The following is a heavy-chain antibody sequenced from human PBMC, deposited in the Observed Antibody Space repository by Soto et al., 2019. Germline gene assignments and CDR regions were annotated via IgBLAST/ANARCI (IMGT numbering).Heavy chain of an antibody. V-gene: IGHV3-72*01. Sequence: EVQLVESGGGLVQPGGSLRLSCAASGITFSDHYMDWVRQAPGKGLEWVGRTRDKANGYTKEYAASVKGRFTISEDDSKNSLFLHLNSLETEDTAVYYCARNSRLGARFNMDVWGKGTTVTVSS. J-gene: IGHJ6*03. CDR1: GITFSDHY. D-gene: IGHD3-16*01. CDR2: TRDKANGYTK. CDR3: ARNSRLGARFNMDV.